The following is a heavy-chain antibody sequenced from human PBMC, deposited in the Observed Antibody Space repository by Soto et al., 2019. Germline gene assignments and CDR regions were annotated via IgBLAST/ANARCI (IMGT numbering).Heavy chain of an antibody. D-gene: IGHD3-22*01. Sequence: GASVKASCKDSGYTYASYARSWVRQATGQGLEWMGWISAYNGNTNYAQKLQGRVTMTTDTSTSTAYMELRSLRSDDTAVYYCARDYYESSGYEPDYWGQGTLVTVSS. V-gene: IGHV1-18*01. J-gene: IGHJ4*02. CDR3: ARDYYESSGYEPDY. CDR2: ISAYNGNT. CDR1: GYTYASYA.